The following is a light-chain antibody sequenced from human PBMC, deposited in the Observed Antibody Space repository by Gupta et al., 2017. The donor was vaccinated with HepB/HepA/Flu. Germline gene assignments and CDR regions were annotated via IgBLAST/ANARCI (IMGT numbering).Light chain of an antibody. CDR3: QVWDSSSDHGV. J-gene: IGLJ2*01. Sequence: SSVLTQPPSVSVAPGKTARITCGGKNVGSKSVHWYQQKPGKAPVLVMYYDSDRPEGIPEGFSGSNSGNTATLTISRVEAGDEADYYCQVWDSSSDHGVFGGGTKLTVL. CDR2: YDS. V-gene: IGLV3-21*04. CDR1: NVGSKS.